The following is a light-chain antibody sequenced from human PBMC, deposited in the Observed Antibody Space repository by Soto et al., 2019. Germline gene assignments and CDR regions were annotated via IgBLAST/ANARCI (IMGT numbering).Light chain of an antibody. Sequence: QSVLTQPPSTSGTPGQRVTISCSGSSSNIGSNHVYWYQQFPGMAPKLLMYRSDQRPTGVPDRFSGSKSGTSASLAISGLRSDDEAAYYCSARDDSLSGVVFGGGPKLTFL. J-gene: IGLJ2*01. V-gene: IGLV1-47*01. CDR1: SSNIGSNH. CDR3: SARDDSLSGVV. CDR2: RSD.